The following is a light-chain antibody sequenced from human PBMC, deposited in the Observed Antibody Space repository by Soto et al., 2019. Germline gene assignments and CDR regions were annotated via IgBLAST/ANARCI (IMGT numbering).Light chain of an antibody. CDR2: NVS. J-gene: IGLJ2*01. Sequence: QAVVTQPASVSGSPGQSITISCTGTSSDVGGYNYVSWYQQHPGKAPKLLIYNVSDRPSGVSNRFSGSKSGNTASLIISGLQAEDEADYYCNSYTTSSTLVFGGGTKLTVL. CDR3: NSYTTSSTLV. V-gene: IGLV2-14*01. CDR1: SSDVGGYNY.